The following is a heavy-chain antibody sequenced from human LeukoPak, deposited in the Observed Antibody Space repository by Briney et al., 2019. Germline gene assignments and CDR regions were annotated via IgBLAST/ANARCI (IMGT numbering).Heavy chain of an antibody. J-gene: IGHJ4*02. Sequence: RASETLSLTCTVSGGSISSGDYYWTWIRQHPGKGLEWIGYIHYSGSTYYNPSLKSRLTISVDTSKNQFSLKVSSVTAADTAVYYCARAKYNSGWYLDYWGQGTLVTVSS. CDR2: IHYSGST. D-gene: IGHD6-19*01. CDR3: ARAKYNSGWYLDY. V-gene: IGHV4-31*03. CDR1: GGSISSGDYY.